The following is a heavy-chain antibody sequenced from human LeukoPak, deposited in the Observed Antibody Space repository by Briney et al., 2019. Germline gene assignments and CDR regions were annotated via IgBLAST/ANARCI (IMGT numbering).Heavy chain of an antibody. D-gene: IGHD3-10*01. V-gene: IGHV3-7*01. J-gene: IGHJ6*02. CDR2: IKQDGSEK. Sequence: GGSLRLSCAASGFTFSSYWMSWVRQAPGKGLEWVANIKQDGSEKYYVGSVKGRFTISRDNAKNSLYLQMNSLRAEDTAVYYCARAPDSYYYGSGIYGMDVWGQGTTVTVSS. CDR1: GFTFSSYW. CDR3: ARAPDSYYYGSGIYGMDV.